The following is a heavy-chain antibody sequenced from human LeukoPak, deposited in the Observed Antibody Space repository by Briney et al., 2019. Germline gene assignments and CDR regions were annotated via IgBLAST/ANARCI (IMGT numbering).Heavy chain of an antibody. D-gene: IGHD3-9*01. V-gene: IGHV3-23*01. Sequence: PRGSLRLSCAASGFTFASYAMTWVRQAPGKGLDYVSTINGGASTAYYADSVKGRFTISRDNSKNTLYLQMNSLRAEDTAVYYCAIGLINDWSALEYWGQGTLVTV. J-gene: IGHJ4*02. CDR1: GFTFASYA. CDR3: AIGLINDWSALEY. CDR2: INGGASTA.